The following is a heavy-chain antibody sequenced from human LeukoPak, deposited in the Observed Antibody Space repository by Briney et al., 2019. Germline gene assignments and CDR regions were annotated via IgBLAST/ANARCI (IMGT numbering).Heavy chain of an antibody. Sequence: SETLSLTCTVSGGSISSYYWSWTRQPPGKGLEWIGYIYYSGSTNYNPSLKSRVTISVDTSKNQFSLKLSSVTAADTAVYYCASGGFGEIIDYWGQGTLVTVSS. V-gene: IGHV4-59*01. CDR2: IYYSGST. D-gene: IGHD3-10*01. CDR3: ASGGFGEIIDY. CDR1: GGSISSYY. J-gene: IGHJ4*02.